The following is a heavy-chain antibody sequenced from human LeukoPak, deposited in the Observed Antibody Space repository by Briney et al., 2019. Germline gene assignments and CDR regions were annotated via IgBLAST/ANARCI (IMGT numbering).Heavy chain of an antibody. CDR1: GGSFSGYY. CDR2: INHGGST. Sequence: SETLSLTCAVYGGSFSGYYWSWIRQPPGKGLEWIGEINHGGSTNYNPSLKSRVTISVDTSKNQFSLKLSSVTAADTAVYYCARAPTTVTGIGIWGQGTMVTVSS. J-gene: IGHJ3*02. D-gene: IGHD4-17*01. CDR3: ARAPTTVTGIGI. V-gene: IGHV4-34*01.